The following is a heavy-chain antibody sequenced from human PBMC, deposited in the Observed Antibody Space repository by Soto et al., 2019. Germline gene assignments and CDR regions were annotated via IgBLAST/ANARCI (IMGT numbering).Heavy chain of an antibody. Sequence: PSXTLSLTCTVSGGSMSSYYWSWIRQPPVKGLEWIGYIYYSGSTNYNPSLKSRVTISVDTSKNQSSLTLSSVTAADTAVYYCARDQNDAFDIWGQGTMVTVSS. CDR3: ARDQNDAFDI. J-gene: IGHJ3*02. V-gene: IGHV4-59*01. CDR1: GGSMSSYY. CDR2: IYYSGST.